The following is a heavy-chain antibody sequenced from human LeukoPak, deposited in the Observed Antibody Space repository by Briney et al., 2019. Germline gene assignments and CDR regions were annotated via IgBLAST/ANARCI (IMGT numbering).Heavy chain of an antibody. CDR3: AKDRAEKYQLLEFFDY. D-gene: IGHD2-2*01. J-gene: IGHJ4*02. Sequence: GGSLRLSCAASGFTFSSYGMHWVRQAPGKGLEWVALIRYDGSNKYYADSVKGRFTISRDNSKNTLYLQMNSLRAEDTAVYYCAKDRAEKYQLLEFFDYWGQGTLVTVSS. CDR2: IRYDGSNK. V-gene: IGHV3-30*02. CDR1: GFTFSSYG.